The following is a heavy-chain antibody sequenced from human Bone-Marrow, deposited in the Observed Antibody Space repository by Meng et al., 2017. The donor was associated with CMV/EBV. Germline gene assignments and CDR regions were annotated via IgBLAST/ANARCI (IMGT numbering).Heavy chain of an antibody. J-gene: IGHJ3*02. D-gene: IGHD2-2*03. Sequence: GSLRLSCAVSGGSISSSNWWSWVRQPPGKGLEGIGYIYYSGSTNYNPSLKSRVTISVDTSKNQFSLKLSSVTAADTAVYYCARDIRRKNGYCSSTSCRNDAFDIWGQGTMVTVSS. CDR2: IYYSGST. V-gene: IGHV4-4*02. CDR1: GGSISSSNW. CDR3: ARDIRRKNGYCSSTSCRNDAFDI.